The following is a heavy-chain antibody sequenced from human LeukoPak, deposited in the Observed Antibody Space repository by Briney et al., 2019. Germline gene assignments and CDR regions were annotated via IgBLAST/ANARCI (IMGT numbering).Heavy chain of an antibody. V-gene: IGHV3-73*01. CDR3: ARDLTTVTTQDWNYYYGMDV. Sequence: GGSLRLSCAASGFTFSGSAMHWVRQASGKGLEWVGRIRSKANSYATAYAASVKGRFTISRDNAKNSLYLQMNSLRAEDTAVYYCARDLTTVTTQDWNYYYGMDVWGQGTTVTVSS. CDR2: IRSKANSYAT. D-gene: IGHD4-17*01. J-gene: IGHJ6*02. CDR1: GFTFSGSA.